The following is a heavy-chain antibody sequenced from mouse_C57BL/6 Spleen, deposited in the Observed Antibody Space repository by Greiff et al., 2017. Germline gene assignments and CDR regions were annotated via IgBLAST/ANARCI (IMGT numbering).Heavy chain of an antibody. J-gene: IGHJ2*01. CDR1: GYTFTDYY. CDR2: INPNNGGT. D-gene: IGHD4-1*01. CDR3: ARKMGHWDYFDY. Sequence: VQLQQSGPELVKPGASVKISCKASGYTFTDYYMNWVKQSHGKSLEWIGDINPNNGGTSYNQKFKGKATLTVDKSSSTAYMELRSLTSEDSAVYYCARKMGHWDYFDYWGQGTTLTVSS. V-gene: IGHV1-26*01.